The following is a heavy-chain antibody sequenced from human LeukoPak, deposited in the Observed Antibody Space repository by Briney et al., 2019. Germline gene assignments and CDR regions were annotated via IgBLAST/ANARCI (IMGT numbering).Heavy chain of an antibody. J-gene: IGHJ6*02. Sequence: SETLSLTCSVSGGSIRGYYWRWIRQPPGKGLECIGNIYYNGSTNYSPSLKSRVTISVDTSKNQYSLKLSSVTAADTAVYYCAREAGAPYGMDVWGQGTTVTVSS. CDR1: GGSIRGYY. CDR2: IYYNGST. CDR3: AREAGAPYGMDV. D-gene: IGHD3-10*01. V-gene: IGHV4-59*01.